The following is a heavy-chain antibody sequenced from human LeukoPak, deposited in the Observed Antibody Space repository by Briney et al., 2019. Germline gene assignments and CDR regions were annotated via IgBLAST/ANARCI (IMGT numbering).Heavy chain of an antibody. J-gene: IGHJ5*02. V-gene: IGHV1-18*01. CDR2: ISAYNGNT. D-gene: IGHD2-2*02. Sequence: ASVKVSCKASGYTFTSYGISWVRQAPGQGLEWMGWISAYNGNTNYAQKLQGRVTMTTDTSTSTAYMELRSLRSDDTAVYYCARDFIVVVPAAIYHAGWFDPWGQGTLVTVSS. CDR1: GYTFTSYG. CDR3: ARDFIVVVPAAIYHAGWFDP.